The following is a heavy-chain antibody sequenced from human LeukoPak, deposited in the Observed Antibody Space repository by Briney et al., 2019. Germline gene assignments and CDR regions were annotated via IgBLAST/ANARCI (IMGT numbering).Heavy chain of an antibody. CDR3: ARDDFGIVGFAY. D-gene: IGHD2/OR15-2a*01. J-gene: IGHJ4*02. V-gene: IGHV4-61*02. Sequence: NPSETLSLTCTVSGGSISSGSYYWNWIRQPAGKGLEWIGRFYTSENTNYNPSLKSRVTISLDTSKNQFSLKLSSVTAADTAVYYCARDDFGIVGFAYWGQGILVTVSS. CDR2: FYTSENT. CDR1: GGSISSGSYY.